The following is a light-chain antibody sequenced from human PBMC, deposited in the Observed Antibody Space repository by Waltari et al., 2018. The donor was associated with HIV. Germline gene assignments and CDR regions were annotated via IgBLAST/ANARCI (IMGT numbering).Light chain of an antibody. CDR3: QSYDGTLSGVV. CDR2: RNN. Sequence: QSVLTQPPSVSGAPGQRVTISCTGSSSTIGAGYDVHWYQHLPGTAPTLLTYRNNKRPSGVPDRFSGSKSGTSASLAITGLQPEDEAHYYCQSYDGTLSGVVFGGGTKLTVL. V-gene: IGLV1-40*01. J-gene: IGLJ2*01. CDR1: SSTIGAGYD.